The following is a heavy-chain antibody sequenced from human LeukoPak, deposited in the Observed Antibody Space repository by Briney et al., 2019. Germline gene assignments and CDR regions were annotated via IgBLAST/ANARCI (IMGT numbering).Heavy chain of an antibody. CDR2: INSDGRNT. D-gene: IGHD6-13*01. CDR1: GFTFSSYW. Sequence: GGSLRLSCAASGFTFSSYWMHWVRQAPGKGLVWVSHINSDGRNTTYADSVTGRFTISRDNAKNTLYLQMNSLRAEDTAVYYCARVLAQQQGYWGQGTLVTVSS. J-gene: IGHJ4*02. CDR3: ARVLAQQQGY. V-gene: IGHV3-74*01.